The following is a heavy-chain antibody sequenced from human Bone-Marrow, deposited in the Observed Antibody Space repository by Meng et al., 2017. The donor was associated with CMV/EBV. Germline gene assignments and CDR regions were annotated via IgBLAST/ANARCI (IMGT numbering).Heavy chain of an antibody. CDR3: ARDLDYGDYASDY. CDR2: INPNSGGT. Sequence: VQRVQSGAEVKKPGASVKVSCKASGYNFTGYYMHWVRQAPGQGLEWMGWINPNSGGTNYAQKFQGRVTMTRDTSISTAYMELSRLRSDDTAVYYCARDLDYGDYASDYWGQGTLVTVSS. D-gene: IGHD4-17*01. V-gene: IGHV1-2*02. CDR1: GYNFTGYY. J-gene: IGHJ4*02.